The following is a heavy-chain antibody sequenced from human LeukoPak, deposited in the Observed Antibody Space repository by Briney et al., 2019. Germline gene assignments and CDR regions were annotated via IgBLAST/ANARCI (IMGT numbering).Heavy chain of an antibody. CDR1: GGSMGSYY. CDR2: IYYTGTT. D-gene: IGHD3-10*01. CDR3: ARVKAVRVRGIIMSTYFDY. J-gene: IGHJ4*02. Sequence: SETLSLTCTVSGGSMGSYYWSWIRQPPGKGLEWIGHIYYTGTTNDNPSLKSRVTISVDTSKDQFSLKLTSVTAADTAVYYCARVKAVRVRGIIMSTYFDYWGQGVLVTVSS. V-gene: IGHV4-59*01.